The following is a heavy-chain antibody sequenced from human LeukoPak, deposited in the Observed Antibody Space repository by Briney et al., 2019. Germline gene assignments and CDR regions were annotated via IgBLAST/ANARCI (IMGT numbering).Heavy chain of an antibody. D-gene: IGHD5-24*01. J-gene: IGHJ3*02. Sequence: SETLSLTRAVSGYSISSGYYWGWIRQPPGKGREWIGSFYHSGTTYYNPSLKSRVTISVDTSNIQFSLKLSSVTAADTAVYYCARTDGYQDAFDIWGQGTMVTVSS. CDR1: GYSISSGYY. CDR2: FYHSGTT. V-gene: IGHV4-38-2*01. CDR3: ARTDGYQDAFDI.